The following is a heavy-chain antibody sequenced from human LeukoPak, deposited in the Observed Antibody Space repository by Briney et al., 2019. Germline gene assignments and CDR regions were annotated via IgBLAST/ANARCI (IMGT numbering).Heavy chain of an antibody. Sequence: SETLSLTCTVSGVSITTYYWSWIRQPPGKGLEWIGFIYYSGNTNYNPSLKSRVTISVDTSKNQFSLKLSSVTAADTAVYYCARAYTSWSFDYWGRGTLVTVSS. CDR2: IYYSGNT. D-gene: IGHD2-2*02. CDR1: GVSITTYY. CDR3: ARAYTSWSFDY. V-gene: IGHV4-59*01. J-gene: IGHJ4*02.